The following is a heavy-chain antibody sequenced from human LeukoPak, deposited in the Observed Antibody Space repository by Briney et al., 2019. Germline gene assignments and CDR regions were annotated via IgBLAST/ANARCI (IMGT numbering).Heavy chain of an antibody. D-gene: IGHD2-2*01. V-gene: IGHV1-69*13. CDR3: ARDGHTGYCSSTSCYYFQH. CDR1: AYTFTNYD. J-gene: IGHJ1*01. CDR2: IIPIFGTA. Sequence: ASVKVSCKASAYTFTNYDISWVRQAPGQGLEWMGGIIPIFGTANYAQKFQGRVTITADESTSTAYMELSSLRSEDTAVYYCARDGHTGYCSSTSCYYFQHWGQGTLVTVSS.